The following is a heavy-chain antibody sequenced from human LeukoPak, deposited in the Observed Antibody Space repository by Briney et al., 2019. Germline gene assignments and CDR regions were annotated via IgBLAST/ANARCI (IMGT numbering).Heavy chain of an antibody. J-gene: IGHJ4*02. CDR2: IWYDGSNK. V-gene: IGHV3-33*01. D-gene: IGHD5-18*01. CDR1: GFTFSSYG. CDR3: ARDLSGYSYGYVAY. Sequence: PGRSLRLSCAASGFTFSSYGMHWVRQAPGKGLEWVAVIWYDGSNKYYADSVKGRFTISRDNSKNTLYLQVNSLRAEDTAVYYCARDLSGYSYGYVAYWGQGTLVTVSS.